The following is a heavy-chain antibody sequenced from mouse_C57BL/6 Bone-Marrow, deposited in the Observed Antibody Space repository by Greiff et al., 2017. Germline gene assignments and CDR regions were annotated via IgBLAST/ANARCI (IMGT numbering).Heavy chain of an antibody. D-gene: IGHD1-1*01. Sequence: VQLQQSGAELVRPGASVKLSCKASGYTFTDYYINWVKQRPGQGLEWIARIYPGSGNTYYNEKFKGKATLTAEKSSSTAYMQLSSLTSEDSAVYFCAREGITTVVDDWGQGTTLTVSS. CDR2: IYPGSGNT. CDR1: GYTFTDYY. J-gene: IGHJ2*01. V-gene: IGHV1-76*01. CDR3: AREGITTVVDD.